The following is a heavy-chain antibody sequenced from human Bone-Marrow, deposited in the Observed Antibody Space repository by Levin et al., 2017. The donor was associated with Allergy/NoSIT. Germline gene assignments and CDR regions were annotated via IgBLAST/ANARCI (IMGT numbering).Heavy chain of an antibody. CDR2: IIPIFGTA. Sequence: ASVKVSCKASGGTFSSYAISWVRQAPGQGLEWMGGIIPIFGTANYAQKFQGRVTITADESTSTAYMELSSLRSEDTAVYYCARGKERDYDFSYRPPDYYYYMDVWGKGTTVTVSS. V-gene: IGHV1-69*13. J-gene: IGHJ6*03. CDR1: GGTFSSYA. D-gene: IGHD3-3*01. CDR3: ARGKERDYDFSYRPPDYYYYMDV.